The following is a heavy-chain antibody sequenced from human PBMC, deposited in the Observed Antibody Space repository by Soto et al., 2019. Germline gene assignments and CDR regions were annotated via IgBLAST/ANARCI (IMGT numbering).Heavy chain of an antibody. CDR1: GGTFSSYA. D-gene: IGHD2-2*01. CDR3: ASSDIXVVPAARGYYYYYGMDV. J-gene: IGHJ6*02. Sequence: SVKVSCKASGGTFSSYAISWVRQAPGQGLEWMGGIIPIFGTANYAQKFQGRVTITADKSTSTAYMELSSLRSEDTAVYYCASSDIXVVPAARGYYYYYGMDVWGQGTTVTVSS. V-gene: IGHV1-69*06. CDR2: IIPIFGTA.